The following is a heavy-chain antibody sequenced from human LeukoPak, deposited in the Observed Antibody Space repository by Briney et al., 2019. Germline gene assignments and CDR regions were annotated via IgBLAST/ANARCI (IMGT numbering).Heavy chain of an antibody. CDR3: ARESTVTHGY. J-gene: IGHJ4*02. CDR1: GFTFSSYS. V-gene: IGHV3-21*05. CDR2: ISSSSSYI. D-gene: IGHD4-17*01. Sequence: GGSLRLSCAASGFTFSSYSMNWVRQAPGKGLEWVSYISSSSSYIYYADSVKGRFTISRDNAKNSLYLQMNSLRAEDTAVYYCARESTVTHGYWGQGTLVTVSS.